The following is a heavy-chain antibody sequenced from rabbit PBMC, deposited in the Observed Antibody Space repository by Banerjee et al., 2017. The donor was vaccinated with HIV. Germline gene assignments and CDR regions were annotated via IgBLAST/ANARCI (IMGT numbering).Heavy chain of an antibody. D-gene: IGHD4-1*01. CDR1: GFSFSSIFW. CDR3: VRGGVVAGDL. CDR2: IYSGSSGSS. Sequence: QEQLEESGGDLVKPEGSLTITCTASGFSFSSIFWICWVRQAPGKGLEWIACIYSGSSGSSNYANWAKGRFTISKTSSTTVTLQMTSLTAADTATYFCVRGGVVAGDLWGQGTLVTVS. J-gene: IGHJ3*01. V-gene: IGHV1S45*01.